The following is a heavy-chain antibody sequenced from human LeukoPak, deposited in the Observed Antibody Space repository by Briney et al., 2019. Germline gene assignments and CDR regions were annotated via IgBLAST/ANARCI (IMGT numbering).Heavy chain of an antibody. Sequence: SETLSLTCTVSGYSISSGYYWGWIRQPPGKGLEWIWSIYHSGSTYYNPSLKSRVTISVDTSKNQFSLKLSSVTAADTAVYYCASGVRGANFDYWGQGTLVTVSS. J-gene: IGHJ4*02. D-gene: IGHD3-10*01. CDR1: GYSISSGYY. CDR2: IYHSGST. CDR3: ASGVRGANFDY. V-gene: IGHV4-38-2*02.